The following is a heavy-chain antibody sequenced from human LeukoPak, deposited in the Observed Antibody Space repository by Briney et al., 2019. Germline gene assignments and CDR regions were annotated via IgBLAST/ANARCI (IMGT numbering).Heavy chain of an antibody. J-gene: IGHJ4*02. CDR3: AKDLGWYFDY. CDR1: GFAFSTYA. Sequence: GGSLRLSCAASGFAFSTYAMSWVRQAPGEGLEWVSALSASGGSTYYADSVKGRFTISRDNSKNTLYLRMNSLRAEDTAVYYCAKDLGWYFDYWGQGILVTVSS. D-gene: IGHD6-19*01. V-gene: IGHV3-23*01. CDR2: LSASGGST.